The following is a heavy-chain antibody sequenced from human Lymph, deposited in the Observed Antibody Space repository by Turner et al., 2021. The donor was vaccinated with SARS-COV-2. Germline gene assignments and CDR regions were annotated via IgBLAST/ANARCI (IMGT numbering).Heavy chain of an antibody. J-gene: IGHJ6*02. V-gene: IGHV1-24*01. CDR1: GYTLTEVS. CDR3: ATGPYDFWSGPSPGYYGMDV. Sequence: QVQLVQAGAEVKKPGASVKVSCKVSGYTLTEVSMHWVRQAPGKGLEWMGGFEPEDGETIYAQKFQDRVTMTEDTATDTAYMELSSLRSENTAVYYCATGPYDFWSGPSPGYYGMDVWGQGTTVTVSS. CDR2: FEPEDGET. D-gene: IGHD3-3*01.